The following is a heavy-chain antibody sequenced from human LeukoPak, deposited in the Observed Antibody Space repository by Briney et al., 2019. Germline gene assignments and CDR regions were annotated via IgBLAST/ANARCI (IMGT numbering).Heavy chain of an antibody. CDR1: GYTFTSHG. Sequence: APVKVSCKASGYTFTSHGSSWVRQAPGQGLEWLGWINAYNGNTNYAQKLQGRDTMTTDTSTSTAYMELRSLRSDDTAVYYCARGHSSSYDYWGQGTLVTVSS. D-gene: IGHD6-13*01. CDR2: INAYNGNT. V-gene: IGHV1-18*01. J-gene: IGHJ4*02. CDR3: ARGHSSSYDY.